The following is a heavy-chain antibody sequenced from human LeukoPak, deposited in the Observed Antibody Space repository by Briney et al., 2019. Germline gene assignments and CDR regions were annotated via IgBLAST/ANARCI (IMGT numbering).Heavy chain of an antibody. CDR3: AREGVYGSGSPFMDV. Sequence: ASVKVSCKASGYTFTSYAMHWVRQAPGQRLEWMGWINAGNGNTKYSQEFQGRVTITRDTSASTAYMELSSLRSEDMAVYYCAREGVYGSGSPFMDVWGKGTTVTVSS. V-gene: IGHV1-3*03. J-gene: IGHJ6*04. D-gene: IGHD3-10*01. CDR2: INAGNGNT. CDR1: GYTFTSYA.